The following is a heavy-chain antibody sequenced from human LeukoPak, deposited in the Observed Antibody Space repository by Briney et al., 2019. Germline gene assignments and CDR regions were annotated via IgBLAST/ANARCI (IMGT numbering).Heavy chain of an antibody. Sequence: SETLSLTCTVSGGSISSSSYYWSWIRQPPGKGLEWIGEINHSGSTNYNPSLKSRVTISVDTSKNQFSLKLSSVTAADTAVYYCARKTRGSLLLGYWGQGTLVTVSS. D-gene: IGHD2-15*01. V-gene: IGHV4-39*07. J-gene: IGHJ4*02. CDR3: ARKTRGSLLLGY. CDR2: INHSGST. CDR1: GGSISSSSYY.